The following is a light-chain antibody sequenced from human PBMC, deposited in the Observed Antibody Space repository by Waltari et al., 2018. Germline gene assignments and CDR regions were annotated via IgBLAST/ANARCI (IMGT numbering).Light chain of an antibody. Sequence: QSALTQPPSASGSPGQPVTISSTGTSSDVGGSNYVSWYQQHPGKAPKLTIYEVTKRPSGVPDRFSGSKSGNTASLTVSGLQADDEADYYCNSYAGRNRLGVFGGGTKVTVL. CDR1: SSDVGGSNY. J-gene: IGLJ2*01. CDR2: EVT. CDR3: NSYAGRNRLGV. V-gene: IGLV2-8*01.